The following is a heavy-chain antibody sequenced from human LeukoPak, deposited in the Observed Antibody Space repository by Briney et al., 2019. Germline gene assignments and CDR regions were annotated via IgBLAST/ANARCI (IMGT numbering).Heavy chain of an antibody. D-gene: IGHD6-13*01. V-gene: IGHV4-34*01. CDR2: INPSGST. CDR3: ARQRGAAVAHNWFDP. J-gene: IGHJ5*02. CDR1: GGSFSDYY. Sequence: SETLSLTCAVYGGSFSDYYWNWIRQPPGKGLEWIWEINPSGSTNYNPSLKSRVTISIDTSKNHFSLRLSSVTAADTAVFYCARQRGAAVAHNWFDPWGQGTLVTVSS.